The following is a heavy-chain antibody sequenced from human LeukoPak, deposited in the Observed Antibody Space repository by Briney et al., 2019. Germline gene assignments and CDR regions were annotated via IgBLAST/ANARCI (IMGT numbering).Heavy chain of an antibody. CDR3: ARDGPAQMVECDY. Sequence: ASVKVSCKASGYTFSGTGWYLYWLRQAPGQGLECMGWIYPNNGATAYAQKFQGRVAMTRDTSISTAYMELRRLRPDDTAVYYCARDGPAQMVECDYWGQGTLVTVSS. J-gene: IGHJ4*02. CDR2: IYPNNGAT. CDR1: GYTFSGTGWY. V-gene: IGHV1-2*02. D-gene: IGHD3-10*01.